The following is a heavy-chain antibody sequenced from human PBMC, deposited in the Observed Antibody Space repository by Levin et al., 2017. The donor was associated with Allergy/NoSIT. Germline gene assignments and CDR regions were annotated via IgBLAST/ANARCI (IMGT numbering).Heavy chain of an antibody. D-gene: IGHD6-25*01. J-gene: IGHJ3*01. V-gene: IGHV3-23*01. CDR3: AKDAAGRRRNAFDV. Sequence: QAGGSLRLSCAASGFTFSSYTMSWVRQAPGKGLEWVSEIRASDLNTYYADSVKGRFTISRDNSRNTLHLQMNSLTAEDTALYYCAKDAAGRRRNAFDVWGQGTMVTVS. CDR1: GFTFSSYT. CDR2: IRASDLNT.